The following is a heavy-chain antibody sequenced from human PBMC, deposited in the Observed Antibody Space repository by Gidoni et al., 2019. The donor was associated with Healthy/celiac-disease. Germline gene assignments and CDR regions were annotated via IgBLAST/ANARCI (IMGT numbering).Heavy chain of an antibody. CDR2: VYYSGRT. CDR3: ARHLSYSRFSITIFGVVPPGPFDI. V-gene: IGHV4-39*01. D-gene: IGHD3-3*01. J-gene: IGHJ3*02. CDR1: GASISSSSYY. Sequence: QLQLQESGPGLVKPSETLSPTCTVSGASISSSSYYWGWFRQPPGKGLEWLGSVYYSGRTYYNPYLKSRVTISVDTSKNQFSLKLSAVTAADTAVYYCARHLSYSRFSITIFGVVPPGPFDIWGQGTMVTVSS.